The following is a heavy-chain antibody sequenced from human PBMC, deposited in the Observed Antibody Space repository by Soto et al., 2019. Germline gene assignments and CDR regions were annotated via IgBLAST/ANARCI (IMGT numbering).Heavy chain of an antibody. V-gene: IGHV3-21*01. Sequence: SLRLSCAASGFTFSSYSMNWVRQAPGKGLEWVSSISSSSSYIYYADSVKGRFTISRDNAKNSLYLQMNSLRAEDTAVYYCARDGIIAARRGGIDYWGQGTLVTVSS. D-gene: IGHD6-6*01. CDR3: ARDGIIAARRGGIDY. CDR2: ISSSSSYI. CDR1: GFTFSSYS. J-gene: IGHJ4*02.